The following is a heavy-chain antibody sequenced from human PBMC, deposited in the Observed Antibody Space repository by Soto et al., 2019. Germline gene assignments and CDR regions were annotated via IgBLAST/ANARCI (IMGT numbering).Heavy chain of an antibody. V-gene: IGHV6-1*01. CDR1: GDSVSSNNAA. CDR2: TYYRSKWYN. J-gene: IGHJ4*02. CDR3: AREVVERSFDH. D-gene: IGHD2-15*01. Sequence: SQTPSLTCAISGDSVSSNNAAWNWITQSPSRGLEWLGRTYYRSKWYNDYAVSVKSRITINPDTSKNQFSLQLNSVTPEDTAVYYWAREVVERSFDHWRLGTLVPV.